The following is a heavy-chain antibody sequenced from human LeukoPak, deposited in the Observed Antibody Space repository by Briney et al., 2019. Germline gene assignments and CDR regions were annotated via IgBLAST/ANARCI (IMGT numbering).Heavy chain of an antibody. J-gene: IGHJ3*02. CDR1: GGSISSSSYY. CDR3: ARHRQGSGPNDAFDI. V-gene: IGHV4-39*01. CDR2: IYYSGST. Sequence: SETLSLTCTVSGGSISSSSYYWGWIRQPPGKGLEWIGSIYYSGSTYYNPSLKSRVTISVDTSKNQFSLKLSSMTAADTAVYYCARHRQGSGPNDAFDIWGQGTMVTVSS.